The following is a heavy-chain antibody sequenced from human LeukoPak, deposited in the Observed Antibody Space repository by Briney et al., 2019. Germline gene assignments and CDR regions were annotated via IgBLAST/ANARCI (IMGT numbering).Heavy chain of an antibody. CDR1: GFTFDDYG. D-gene: IGHD3-22*01. CDR2: ISSTGGTT. V-gene: IGHV3-20*04. Sequence: PGGSLRLSCAAPGFTFDDYGMSWVRQAPGKGLKWVSSISSTGGTTYYADSVKGRFTISRDNGKNSLYLQMNSLRAEDTAVYYCARDQDYYDSSGYYLIFDYWGQGTLVTVSS. J-gene: IGHJ4*02. CDR3: ARDQDYYDSSGYYLIFDY.